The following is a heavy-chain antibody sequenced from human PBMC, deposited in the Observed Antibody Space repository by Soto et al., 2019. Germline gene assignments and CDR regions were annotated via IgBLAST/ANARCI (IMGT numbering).Heavy chain of an antibody. D-gene: IGHD1-1*01. Sequence: QVQLVESGGGVVQPGRSLRLSCAASGFTFSSYGMHWVRQAPGEGLEWVAVISYDGSNKYYADSVKGRFTISRDNSKNPRSLQMNSLRAEDTAVYYCEKEDGDDDYFDYWGQGTLVTVSS. CDR2: ISYDGSNK. V-gene: IGHV3-30*18. CDR1: GFTFSSYG. CDR3: EKEDGDDDYFDY. J-gene: IGHJ4*02.